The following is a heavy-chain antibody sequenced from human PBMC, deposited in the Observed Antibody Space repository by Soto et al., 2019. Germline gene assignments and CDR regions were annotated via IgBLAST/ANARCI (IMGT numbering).Heavy chain of an antibody. J-gene: IGHJ4*02. Sequence: GASVKVSCKVSGYTLTDLSMQWVRQAPGKGLEWMGGFDPEDGETIYAQKFQGRVTMTEDTATDTAYMELSSLRSEDTAVYYCATHRSVRFLEWLPEGSLGYWGQGSLVTGSA. CDR3: ATHRSVRFLEWLPEGSLGY. CDR2: FDPEDGET. CDR1: GYTLTDLS. V-gene: IGHV1-24*01. D-gene: IGHD3-3*01.